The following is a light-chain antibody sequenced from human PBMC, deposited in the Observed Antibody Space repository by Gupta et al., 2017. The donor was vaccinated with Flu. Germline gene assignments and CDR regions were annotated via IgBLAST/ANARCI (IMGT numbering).Light chain of an antibody. CDR2: DAS. V-gene: IGKV3-11*01. CDR3: QQRSNWPPVT. J-gene: IGKJ4*01. CDR1: QSVSSY. Sequence: ATLSLSPGERVTRSCRASQSVSSYLAWYQQKPGQAPRLLIYDASNRATGIPARFSGSGSGTDXTLTISXLEPEDFAVYYCQQRSNWPPVTFGXGTKVEIK.